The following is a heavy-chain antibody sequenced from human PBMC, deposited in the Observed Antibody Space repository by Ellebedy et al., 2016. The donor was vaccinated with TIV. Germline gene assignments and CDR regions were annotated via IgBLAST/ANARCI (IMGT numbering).Heavy chain of an antibody. CDR3: ARDYPSSTGYSYYGMDV. D-gene: IGHD2-2*01. V-gene: IGHV1-2*02. J-gene: IGHJ6*02. Sequence: AASVKVSCKASGYIFTGYYMHWVRQAPGQGLEWMGWINPNSGDTNYAQKFQGRVTMTRDTSISTAYMELSRLRSDDTAVYYCARDYPSSTGYSYYGMDVWGQGTTVTVSS. CDR2: INPNSGDT. CDR1: GYIFTGYY.